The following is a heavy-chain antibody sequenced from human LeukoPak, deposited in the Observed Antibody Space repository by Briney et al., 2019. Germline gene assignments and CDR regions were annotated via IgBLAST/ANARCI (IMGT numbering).Heavy chain of an antibody. CDR3: ANNFGELDY. CDR1: GFVFSSLD. CDR2: ISGSGGST. J-gene: IGHJ4*02. Sequence: GGSLRLSCAASGFVFSSLDMGWVRQTPGKGLEWVSAISGSGGSTCYADSVKGRFTISRDNSKNTLYLQMNSLRAEDTAVYYCANNFGELDYWGQGTLVTVSS. D-gene: IGHD3-10*01. V-gene: IGHV3-23*01.